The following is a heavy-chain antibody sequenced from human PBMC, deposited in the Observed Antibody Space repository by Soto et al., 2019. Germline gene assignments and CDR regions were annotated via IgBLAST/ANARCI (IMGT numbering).Heavy chain of an antibody. V-gene: IGHV4-61*01. CDR2: IYFTGST. J-gene: IGHJ5*02. CDR1: GGAVSSGTYY. Sequence: SETLSFTCTVSGGAVSSGTYYWSWIRQPPGKGLEWIGHIYFTGSTNYNPSLKSRVTMSPDTSRNQFSLKLSSVTAADTAVYYCTRGPPRVQWFDPWGLGTLVTVSS. CDR3: TRGPPRVQWFDP.